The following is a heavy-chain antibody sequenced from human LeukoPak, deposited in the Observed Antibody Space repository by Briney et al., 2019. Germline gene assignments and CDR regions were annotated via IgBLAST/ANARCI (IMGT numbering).Heavy chain of an antibody. CDR3: ARGYCSGGSCYFNYFDY. V-gene: IGHV3-21*01. D-gene: IGHD2-15*01. CDR1: GFTFSSYT. J-gene: IGHJ4*02. Sequence: GGSLRLSCAGSGFTFSSYTMSWVRQAPGKGLEWVSSISTSSSYIYYADSVKGRFTISRDNAKNSLYLQMNSLRAEDTAVYYCARGYCSGGSCYFNYFDYWGQGTLVTVSS. CDR2: ISTSSSYI.